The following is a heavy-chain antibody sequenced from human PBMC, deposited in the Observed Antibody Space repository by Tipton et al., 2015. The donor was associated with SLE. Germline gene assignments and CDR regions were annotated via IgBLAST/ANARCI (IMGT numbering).Heavy chain of an antibody. J-gene: IGHJ4*02. Sequence: GLVKPSETLSLTCDVSGYSISNGYYWGWIRQPPGKGLEWIGSIYHSGNTYYNPSLKSRVTMSIDTSRNEVFLRLSSLTAADTAVYYCARHDYDSNGYYQHYFDYWGRGTLVTVSS. CDR2: IYHSGNT. V-gene: IGHV4-38-2*01. CDR3: ARHDYDSNGYYQHYFDY. CDR1: GYSISNGYY. D-gene: IGHD3-22*01.